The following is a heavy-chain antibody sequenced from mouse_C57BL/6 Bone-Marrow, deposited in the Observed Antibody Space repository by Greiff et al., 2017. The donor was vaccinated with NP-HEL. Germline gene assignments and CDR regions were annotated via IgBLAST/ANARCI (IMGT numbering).Heavy chain of an antibody. V-gene: IGHV1-74*01. CDR1: GYTFTSYW. CDR2: IHPSDSDT. Sequence: VQLQQPGAELVKPGASVKVSCKASGYTFTSYWMHWVKQRPGQGLEWIGRIHPSDSDTNYNQKFKGKATLTVDKSSSTAYMQLSSLTSEDSAVYYCAIGPIYYDYDKAWFAYWGQGTLVTVSA. D-gene: IGHD2-4*01. CDR3: AIGPIYYDYDKAWFAY. J-gene: IGHJ3*01.